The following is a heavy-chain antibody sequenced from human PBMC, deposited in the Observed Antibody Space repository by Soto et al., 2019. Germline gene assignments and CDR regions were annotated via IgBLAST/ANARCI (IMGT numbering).Heavy chain of an antibody. D-gene: IGHD3-10*01. J-gene: IGHJ4*02. CDR2: IWYDGSNK. CDR3: AREFGEPMFFDY. Sequence: QVQLVESGGGVVQPGRSLRLSCAASGFTFSSYGMHWVRQAPGKGLEWVAVIWYDGSNKYYADSVKGRFTISRDNSKNTLYLQMNSLRAEDTAVYYCAREFGEPMFFDYWGQGTLVTVSS. CDR1: GFTFSSYG. V-gene: IGHV3-33*01.